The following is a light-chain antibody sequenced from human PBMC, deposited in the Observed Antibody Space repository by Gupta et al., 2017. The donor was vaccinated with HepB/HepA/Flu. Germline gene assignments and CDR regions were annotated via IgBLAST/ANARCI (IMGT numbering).Light chain of an antibody. J-gene: IGKJ5*01. CDR2: AAY. CDR3: QPLTIYP. V-gene: IGKV1-9*01. CDR1: QDIRSY. Sequence: DIQLTQSPSFLSTSVGDRVTITCRASQDIRSYLAWYQQKPGKAPNLLIYAAYTLKSGVPSRFSGGGSGTEFTLTSRSRKTEDFDTYDGQPLTIYPFGQGTLLEIK.